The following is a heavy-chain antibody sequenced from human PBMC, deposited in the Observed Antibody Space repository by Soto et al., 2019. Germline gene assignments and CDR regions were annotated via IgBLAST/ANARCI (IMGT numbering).Heavy chain of an antibody. V-gene: IGHV3-7*03. CDR2: IKQDGSEK. D-gene: IGHD2-21*01. CDR3: ARDPDGEADY. CDR1: GFTFSSYW. Sequence: SCAASGFTFSSYWMNWVRQAPGKGLQWVANIKQDGSEKYYVDSVKGRFTISRDNAKNSLYLHMNSLRAEDTAIYYCARDPDGEADYWGQGTLVTVSS. J-gene: IGHJ4*02.